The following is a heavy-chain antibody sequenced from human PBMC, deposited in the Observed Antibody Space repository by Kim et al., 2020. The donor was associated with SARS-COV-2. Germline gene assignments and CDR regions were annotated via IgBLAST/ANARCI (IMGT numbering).Heavy chain of an antibody. CDR1: RYTFTNYY. V-gene: IGHV1-46*01. CDR2: INPLGGAT. J-gene: IGHJ4*02. Sequence: ASVKVSCKTSRYTFTNYYVHWVRQAPGQGLQWMGMINPLGGATNYAQKFQDRVTLTRDSSTSTVYVELSGLRSDDTAGYYCARETSPIYYFDFWGQGTLVTVSS. CDR3: ARETSPIYYFDF. D-gene: IGHD2-2*02.